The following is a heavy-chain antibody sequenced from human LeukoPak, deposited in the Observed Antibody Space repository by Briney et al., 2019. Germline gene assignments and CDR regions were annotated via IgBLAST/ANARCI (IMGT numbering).Heavy chain of an antibody. Sequence: NPSETLSLTCAVSGYSISSGYYWGWIRQPPGKGLEWIGSIYHSGSTYYNPSLKSRVTISVDTSKNQFSLKLSSVTAADTAVYYCARVRSPQYCSSTSCYTLDNWFDPWGQGTLVTVSS. D-gene: IGHD2-2*02. CDR1: GYSISSGYY. J-gene: IGHJ5*02. CDR3: ARVRSPQYCSSTSCYTLDNWFDP. CDR2: IYHSGST. V-gene: IGHV4-38-2*01.